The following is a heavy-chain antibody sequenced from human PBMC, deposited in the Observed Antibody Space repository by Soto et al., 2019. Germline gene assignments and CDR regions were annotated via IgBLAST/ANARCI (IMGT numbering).Heavy chain of an antibody. J-gene: IGHJ6*01. CDR2: ISSSSSYI. V-gene: IGHV3-21*01. CDR1: GFTFSSYS. CDR3: ARDAAGILTGLNLPPMYYGMDV. Sequence: EVQLVESGGGLVKPGGSLRLSCAASGFTFSSYSMNWVRQAPGKGLEWVSSISSSSSYIYYADSVKGRFTISRDNAKNSLYLQMNSLRAEDTAVYYCARDAAGILTGLNLPPMYYGMDVW. D-gene: IGHD3-9*01.